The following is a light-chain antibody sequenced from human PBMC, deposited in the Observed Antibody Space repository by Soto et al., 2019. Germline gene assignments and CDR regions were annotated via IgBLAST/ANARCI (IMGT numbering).Light chain of an antibody. Sequence: DIQMTQSPSSVSASVGDRVTITCRASQDVSNWLAWFQQKPGKPPKFLIYAASSLQDGVPSRFSGSASGTDFTLTISSLQPDDFATSYCQQANSFPLTFGGGTKVEIK. J-gene: IGKJ4*01. CDR2: AAS. V-gene: IGKV1-12*01. CDR1: QDVSNW. CDR3: QQANSFPLT.